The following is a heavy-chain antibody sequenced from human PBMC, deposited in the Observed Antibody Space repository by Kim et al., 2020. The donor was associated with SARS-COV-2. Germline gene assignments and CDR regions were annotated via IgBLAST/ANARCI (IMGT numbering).Heavy chain of an antibody. CDR1: GFTFSNYA. J-gene: IGHJ4*02. D-gene: IGHD6-6*01. V-gene: IGHV3-30-3*01. CDR3: ARETGDYSSSFFDH. Sequence: GGSLRLSCAASGFTFSNYAMHWVRQAPGKGLEWVAIISYDGTTLYADSVKGRFTISRDESKNTLYLQMNSLKPEDTAVFYCARETGDYSSSFFDHWGQGTLVTVSA. CDR2: ISYDGTT.